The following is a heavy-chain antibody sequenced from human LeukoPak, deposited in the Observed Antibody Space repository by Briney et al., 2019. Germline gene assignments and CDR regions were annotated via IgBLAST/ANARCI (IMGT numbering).Heavy chain of an antibody. CDR2: INPNSGGT. D-gene: IGHD2-2*02. CDR1: GYTFTGYY. Sequence: ASVKVSCKASGYTFTGYYMHWVRQAPGQGLEWMGWINPNSGGTNYAQKFQGRVTMTRDTSISTAYMELSRLRSDDTAVYYCVYFSKLGYCSSTSCYNSPYMDVWGKGTTVTVSS. J-gene: IGHJ6*03. V-gene: IGHV1-2*02. CDR3: VYFSKLGYCSSTSCYNSPYMDV.